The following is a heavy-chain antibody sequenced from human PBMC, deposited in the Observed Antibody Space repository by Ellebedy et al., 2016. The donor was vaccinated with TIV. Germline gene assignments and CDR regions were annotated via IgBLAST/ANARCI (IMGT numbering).Heavy chain of an antibody. CDR2: ITPILAIA. CDR3: ARGIRGAVAGRVGFYFDY. Sequence: AASVKVSCKASGGTFSSYSVSWVRQAPGQGLEWMGRITPILAIANYAQKFQGRVTIIADKSTSTAYMELSSLRSEDTAVYYCARGIRGAVAGRVGFYFDYWGQGTLVTVSS. V-gene: IGHV1-69*02. D-gene: IGHD6-19*01. CDR1: GGTFSSYS. J-gene: IGHJ4*02.